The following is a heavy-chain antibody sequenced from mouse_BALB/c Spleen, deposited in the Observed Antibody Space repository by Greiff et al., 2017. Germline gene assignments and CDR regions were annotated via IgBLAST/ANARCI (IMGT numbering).Heavy chain of an antibody. Sequence: QVQLKQSGAELVRPGVSVKISCKGSGYTFTDYAMHWVKQSHAKSLEWIGVISTYYGDASYNQKFKGKATMTVDKSSSTAYMELARLTSEDSAIYYCASTTVVGAMDYWGQGTSVTVSS. D-gene: IGHD1-1*01. CDR2: ISTYYGDA. J-gene: IGHJ4*01. V-gene: IGHV1S137*01. CDR3: ASTTVVGAMDY. CDR1: GYTFTDYA.